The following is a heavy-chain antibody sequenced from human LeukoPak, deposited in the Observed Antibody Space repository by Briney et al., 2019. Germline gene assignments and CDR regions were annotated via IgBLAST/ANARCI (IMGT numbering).Heavy chain of an antibody. J-gene: IGHJ4*02. CDR2: IYHSGST. CDR3: GREYGGRFGELWGGLDY. Sequence: SETLSLTCAVSGYSISSGYYWGCIRPPPGKGLEWIGIIYHSGSTYYNPSLKSRVTISVDTSKNQFSLKLSSVTAADTAVYYWGREYGGRFGELWGGLDYWGQRTLVTVSS. D-gene: IGHD3-10*01. CDR1: GYSISSGYY. V-gene: IGHV4-38-2*01.